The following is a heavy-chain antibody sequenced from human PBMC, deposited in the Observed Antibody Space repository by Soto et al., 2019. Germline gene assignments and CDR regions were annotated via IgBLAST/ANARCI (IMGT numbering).Heavy chain of an antibody. CDR2: ISYDGSNK. CDR3: ARDPTTVVIRGYFDY. J-gene: IGHJ4*02. V-gene: IGHV3-30-3*01. Sequence: GGSLRLSCAASGFTFSSYAMHWVRQAPGKGLEWVAVISYDGSNKYYADSVKGRFTISRDNSKNTLYLQMNSLRAEDTAVYYCARDPTTVVIRGYFDYWGQGTLVTVSS. CDR1: GFTFSSYA. D-gene: IGHD4-17*01.